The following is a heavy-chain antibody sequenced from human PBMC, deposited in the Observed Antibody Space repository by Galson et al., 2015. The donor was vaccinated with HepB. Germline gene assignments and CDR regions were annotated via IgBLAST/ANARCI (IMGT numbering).Heavy chain of an antibody. CDR1: GVTVNSYA. CDR2: IGVIGGNI. J-gene: IGHJ3*02. D-gene: IGHD3-16*01. CDR3: AKKGGTYGAFDI. Sequence: SLRLSCAVSGVTVNSYAMSWVRQAPGKGLEWVSVIGVIGGNIFYADSVKGRFTISRDNSKNALYLQMNSLRPEDTAVYYCAKKGGTYGAFDIWGQGTMVNVSS. V-gene: IGHV3-23*01.